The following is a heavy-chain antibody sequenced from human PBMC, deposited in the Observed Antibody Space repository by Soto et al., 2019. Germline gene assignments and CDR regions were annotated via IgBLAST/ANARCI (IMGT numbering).Heavy chain of an antibody. J-gene: IGHJ4*02. V-gene: IGHV4-30-2*01. Sequence: SETLSLTCAVSGGSISSGGYSWSWIRQPPGKGLEWIGYIYHSGSTYYNPPLKSRVTISVDRSKNQFSLKLSSVTAADTAVYYCARSQTTVNSYDYWGQGTLVTVSS. D-gene: IGHD4-17*01. CDR3: ARSQTTVNSYDY. CDR2: IYHSGST. CDR1: GGSISSGGYS.